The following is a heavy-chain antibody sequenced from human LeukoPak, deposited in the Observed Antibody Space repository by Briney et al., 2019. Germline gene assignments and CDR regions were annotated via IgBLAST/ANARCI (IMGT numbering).Heavy chain of an antibody. CDR3: ARVGYSGYDSRPVFNY. CDR1: GYTFTNYA. J-gene: IGHJ4*02. D-gene: IGHD5-12*01. Sequence: GASVKVSCKASGYTFTNYALHWVRQAPGQRLEWMGWISTGNGNTKYSQKFQGRVTITRATSASTAYMELSSLRSEDTAVYYCARVGYSGYDSRPVFNYWGQGTLVTVSS. CDR2: ISTGNGNT. V-gene: IGHV1-3*04.